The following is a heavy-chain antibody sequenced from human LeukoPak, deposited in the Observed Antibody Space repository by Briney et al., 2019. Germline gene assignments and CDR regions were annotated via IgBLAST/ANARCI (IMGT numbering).Heavy chain of an antibody. CDR1: GGSINSYY. CDR2: IHYTGST. J-gene: IGHJ5*02. D-gene: IGHD3-10*01. CDR3: ARGGYYGSGNDFRFDP. V-gene: IGHV4-59*01. Sequence: SETLSLTCTVSGGSINSYYWSWIRQPPGKGLEFIGYIHYTGSTNYHPSLKSRVTISVDTSKSQFSLKLSSVTAADTAIYYCARGGYYGSGNDFRFDPWGQGTLVTVSS.